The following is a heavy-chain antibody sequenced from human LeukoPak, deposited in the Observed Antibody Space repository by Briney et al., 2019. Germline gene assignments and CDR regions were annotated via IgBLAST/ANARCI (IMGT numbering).Heavy chain of an antibody. CDR1: GIVFSNTA. V-gene: IGHV3-23*01. Sequence: GGSLRLSCAASGIVFSNTAMNWARQSPGRGLEWVSAISGGGERTFYADSLKGRFTISRDNSKNMVYLQMNSLRADDTAIYYCGKDGGQYSSGPEFDPRGQGALVTVFS. J-gene: IGHJ5*02. CDR2: ISGGGERT. D-gene: IGHD6-19*01. CDR3: GKDGGQYSSGPEFDP.